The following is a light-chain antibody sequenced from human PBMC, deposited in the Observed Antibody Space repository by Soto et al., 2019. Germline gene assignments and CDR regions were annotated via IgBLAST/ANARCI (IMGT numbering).Light chain of an antibody. CDR2: DSN. J-gene: IGLJ1*01. V-gene: IGLV1-51*01. CDR3: GAWAGSLRLYV. CDR1: SSNIGNNY. Sequence: QSVLAQPPSVSAAPGQTVTISCSGSSSNIGNNYVSWYQQVPGAAPKLLIYDSNKRPSGIPERFSASKSGTSATLAITGLQTGDEVDYYCGAWAGSLRLYVFGGGTKSPS.